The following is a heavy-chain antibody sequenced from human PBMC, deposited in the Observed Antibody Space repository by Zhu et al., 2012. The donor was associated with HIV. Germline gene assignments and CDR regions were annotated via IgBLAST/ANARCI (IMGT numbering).Heavy chain of an antibody. J-gene: IGHJ4*02. CDR2: IYQSGSA. Sequence: QVQLKSRARDGWSPRRPFPSPVVLVVTPLIVIIIGLGSASPRKGLQWIGSIYQSGSAYYEPSLKSRVIISVDNIQEQFSLKLNSVTAADTALYYCARLRVAASAIGFDYWGQGILVIVSP. D-gene: IGHD2-21*02. V-gene: IGHV4-38-2*02. CDR1: VTPLIVII. CDR3: ARLRVAASAIGFDY.